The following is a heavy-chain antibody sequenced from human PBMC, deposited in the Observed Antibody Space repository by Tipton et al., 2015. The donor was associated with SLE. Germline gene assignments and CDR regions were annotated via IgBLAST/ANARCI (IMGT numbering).Heavy chain of an antibody. CDR3: ARVDISTYYYYYMDV. CDR2: IYYSGST. Sequence: GLVKPSETLSLTCTVSGGSISSYYWSWIRQPPGKGLEWIGYIYYSGSTNYNPSLKSRVTISVDTSKNQFSLKLTSVTAEDTAMYFCARVDISTYYYYYMDVWVKGTTVTVSS. D-gene: IGHD3-9*01. V-gene: IGHV4-59*01. J-gene: IGHJ6*03. CDR1: GGSISSYY.